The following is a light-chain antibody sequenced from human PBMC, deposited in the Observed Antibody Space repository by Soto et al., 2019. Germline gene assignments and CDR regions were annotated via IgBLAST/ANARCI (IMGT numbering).Light chain of an antibody. CDR3: QQYNSYWT. J-gene: IGKJ1*01. CDR1: QSISSW. Sequence: DVRMTKSPSTLSASVGDRVTITCRASQSISSWLAWYQQKPGKAPKLLIYDASNLETGVPSRFSGSGSGTDFTFTISSLQPEDIATYYCQQYNSYWTFGQGTKVDIK. V-gene: IGKV1-5*01. CDR2: DAS.